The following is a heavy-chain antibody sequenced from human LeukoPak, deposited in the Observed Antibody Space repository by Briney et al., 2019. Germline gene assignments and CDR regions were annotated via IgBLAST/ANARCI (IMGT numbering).Heavy chain of an antibody. J-gene: IGHJ4*02. D-gene: IGHD4-11*01. CDR2: IYHSGST. V-gene: IGHV4-30-2*01. Sequence: QPSQTLSLTCTVSGGSISSGAYYWSWIRQPPGKGLEWIGYIYHSGSTYYNPSLKSRVTLSVDRSKNQFSLKLRSVTSADSAVYYCANWAYSTYGYYFDFWGQGALVTVSS. CDR3: ANWAYSTYGYYFDF. CDR1: GGSISSGAYY.